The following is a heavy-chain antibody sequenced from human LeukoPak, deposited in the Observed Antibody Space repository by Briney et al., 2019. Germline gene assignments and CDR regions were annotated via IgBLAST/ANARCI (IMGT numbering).Heavy chain of an antibody. V-gene: IGHV4-59*04. CDR1: GGSISTYD. Sequence: SETLSLTCTVSGGSISTYDWSWIRQPPGKGLEWIGSIYYTGTTYYNPSLKSRVTISVDTSKNQFSLRLSSVTAADTAVYYCARHEYTGDNWFDPWGQGTLVTVSS. CDR3: ARHEYTGDNWFDP. CDR2: IYYTGTT. D-gene: IGHD2/OR15-2a*01. J-gene: IGHJ5*02.